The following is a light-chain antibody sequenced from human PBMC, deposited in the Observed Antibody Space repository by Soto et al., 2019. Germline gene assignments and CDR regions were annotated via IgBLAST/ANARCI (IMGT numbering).Light chain of an antibody. Sequence: MVLTQSPVTLSLSRGGRSTLSFMASQSVSSNFLACYQEKPGQAPRLLIYGASNRATGIPDRFSGSGSGTDFTLTISSLQPEDFATYYCQQSYSGPPITFGQGTRLEIK. V-gene: IGKV3-20*01. CDR1: QSVSSNF. J-gene: IGKJ5*01. CDR3: QQSYSGPPIT. CDR2: GAS.